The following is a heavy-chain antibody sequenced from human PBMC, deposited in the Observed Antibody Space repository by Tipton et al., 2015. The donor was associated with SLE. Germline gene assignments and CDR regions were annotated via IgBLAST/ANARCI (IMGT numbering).Heavy chain of an antibody. CDR3: ARHRGYFTVSDYIDY. V-gene: IGHV4-39*07. J-gene: IGHJ4*02. D-gene: IGHD3-10*01. CDR1: GGSISSSGYY. Sequence: TLSLTCTVSGGSISSSGYYWGWIRQPPGKGLEWIGNTYYSGSTYYTPSLKSRVTISVDTSKNQFSLKVRPVTAADTAVYYCARHRGYFTVSDYIDYWGQGALVTVSS. CDR2: TYYSGST.